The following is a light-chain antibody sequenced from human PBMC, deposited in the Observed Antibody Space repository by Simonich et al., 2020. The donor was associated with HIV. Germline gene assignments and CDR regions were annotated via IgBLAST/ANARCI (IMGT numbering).Light chain of an antibody. CDR3: QQRSNWIT. V-gene: IGKV3-11*01. J-gene: IGKJ5*01. Sequence: EIVLTQSPATLSLSPGERATLSCRASQSVSSYLAWYQQKPGQAPRLLIYDASTRATRIPARFSGSGSGTDFTLTISSLEPEDFAVYYCQQRSNWITFGQGTRLEIK. CDR2: DAS. CDR1: QSVSSY.